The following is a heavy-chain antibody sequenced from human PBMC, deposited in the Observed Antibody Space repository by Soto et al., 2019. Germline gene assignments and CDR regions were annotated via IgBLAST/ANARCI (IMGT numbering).Heavy chain of an antibody. V-gene: IGHV4-59*08. CDR1: GGSVTNHH. D-gene: IGHD3-3*01. CDR3: ATYIFGGGGRGY. J-gene: IGHJ4*02. Sequence: QVHLQESGPGLVKPSETLSLTCSVSGGSVTNHHLSWVRQSPGKGLEWLGHTSYNGRPNYNPSLWSRLTMSVDKSNSQFSLKLSSLTAADTAVYYCATYIFGGGGRGYWGQGTLVTVSS. CDR2: TSYNGRP.